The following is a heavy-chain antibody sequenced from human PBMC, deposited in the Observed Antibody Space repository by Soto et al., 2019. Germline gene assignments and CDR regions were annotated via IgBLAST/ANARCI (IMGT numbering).Heavy chain of an antibody. V-gene: IGHV3-23*01. Sequence: SLRLSCAASEFTFTSYAMSWVRQAPGKGLEWVSGISGSDGSTYYADSVKGRFTISRDNAKNSLYLQMNSLRAEDTAVYYCARDLGYYDSSGYFDYWGQGTLVTVSS. CDR3: ARDLGYYDSSGYFDY. J-gene: IGHJ4*02. CDR2: ISGSDGST. D-gene: IGHD3-22*01. CDR1: EFTFTSYA.